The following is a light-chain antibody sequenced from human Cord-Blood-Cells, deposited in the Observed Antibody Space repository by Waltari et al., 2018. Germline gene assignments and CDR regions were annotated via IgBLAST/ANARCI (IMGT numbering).Light chain of an antibody. CDR2: DAS. V-gene: IGKV1-33*01. CDR3: QQYDNRPFP. CDR1: QDISNY. J-gene: IGKJ3*01. Sequence: DIQMTQSPSSLSASVGDRVTITCQASQDISNYLNWYQQKPGEAPKLLIYDASNLETGVPSRCSGSGSGTEFTFTISSLQPEEIATYYCQQYDNRPFPCGPWTKVDIK.